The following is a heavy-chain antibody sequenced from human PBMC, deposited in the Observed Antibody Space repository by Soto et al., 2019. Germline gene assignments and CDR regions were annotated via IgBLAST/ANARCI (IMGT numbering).Heavy chain of an antibody. CDR3: AREHYDFWSGYYRGWFDP. Sequence: EASVKVSCKASGYTFTGYYMHWVRQAPGQGLEWMGWINPNSGGTNYAQKFQGRVTMTRDTSISTAYMELSRLRSDDTAVYYCAREHYDFWSGYYRGWFDPWGQGTLVTVSS. CDR1: GYTFTGYY. V-gene: IGHV1-2*02. D-gene: IGHD3-3*01. J-gene: IGHJ5*02. CDR2: INPNSGGT.